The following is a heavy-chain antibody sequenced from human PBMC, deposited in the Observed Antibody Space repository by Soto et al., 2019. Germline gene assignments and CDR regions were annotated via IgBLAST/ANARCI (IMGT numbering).Heavy chain of an antibody. J-gene: IGHJ4*02. CDR2: LTPDGNTK. V-gene: IGHV3-7*02. Sequence: GGSLRLSCAASGFTFSSYGMHWVRQAPGKGLEWLTNLTPDGNTKSYMPSVTGRFTISRDNTKNSLYLQMDALRVEDTAVYYCAVSRLTGFYDSGGLGTLVTVSS. CDR1: GFTFSSYG. CDR3: AVSRLTGFYDS. D-gene: IGHD2-8*01.